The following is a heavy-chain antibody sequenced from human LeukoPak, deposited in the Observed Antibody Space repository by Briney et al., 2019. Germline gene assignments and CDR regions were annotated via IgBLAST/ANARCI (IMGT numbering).Heavy chain of an antibody. Sequence: LTGGSLRLSCAASGFTFGSYWMSWVRQAPGKGLEWVANIKQDGSEKYYVDSVKGRFTISRDNAKNSLYLQMNSLRADDTAVYYCAKRDWPYYFDYWGQGTLVAVSS. CDR1: GFTFGSYW. V-gene: IGHV3-7*03. J-gene: IGHJ4*02. CDR3: AKRDWPYYFDY. D-gene: IGHD3/OR15-3a*01. CDR2: IKQDGSEK.